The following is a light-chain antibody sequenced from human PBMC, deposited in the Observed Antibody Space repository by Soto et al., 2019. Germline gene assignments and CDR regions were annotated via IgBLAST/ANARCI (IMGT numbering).Light chain of an antibody. Sequence: EIVLTPSPGTLSLSPVERATLSCRASQSVSSSYLAWYQQKPGQAPRLLIYGASSRATGIPARFSGSGSGTDFTLTISSLEPEDFAVYYCQQRSNWPTFGQGTKVDIK. J-gene: IGKJ1*01. CDR2: GAS. CDR1: QSVSSSY. CDR3: QQRSNWPT. V-gene: IGKV3D-20*02.